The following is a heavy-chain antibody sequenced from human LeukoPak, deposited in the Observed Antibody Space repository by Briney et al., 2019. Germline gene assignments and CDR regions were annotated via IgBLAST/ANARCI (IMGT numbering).Heavy chain of an antibody. CDR3: AKGGITGTRAVAAFDI. J-gene: IGHJ3*02. Sequence: GGSQSLSCAASGFTFSSYGMHWVCQAPGKGLEWVAYIRYDGNNKYYADCVRGRFTISRDNSKHTLYLQMNSERAEDTAVYDCAKGGITGTRAVAAFDIWGKGTMVTVS. D-gene: IGHD1-7*01. V-gene: IGHV3-30*02. CDR1: GFTFSSYG. CDR2: IRYDGNNK.